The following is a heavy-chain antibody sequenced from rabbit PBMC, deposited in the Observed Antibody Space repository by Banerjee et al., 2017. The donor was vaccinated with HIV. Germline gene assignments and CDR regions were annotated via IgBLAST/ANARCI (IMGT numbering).Heavy chain of an antibody. J-gene: IGHJ4*01. CDR3: ARDLAGVIGWNFNL. CDR2: INTSSGNT. V-gene: IGHV1S40*01. D-gene: IGHD4-1*01. Sequence: QSLQESGGGLFQPGGSLALTCKASGFSFSNKCVMCWVRQAPGKGLEWIACINTSSGNTVYASWAKGRFTISLDNAQNTVFLQMTSLTAADTATYFCARDLAGVIGWNFNLWGQGTLVTVS. CDR1: GFSFSNKCV.